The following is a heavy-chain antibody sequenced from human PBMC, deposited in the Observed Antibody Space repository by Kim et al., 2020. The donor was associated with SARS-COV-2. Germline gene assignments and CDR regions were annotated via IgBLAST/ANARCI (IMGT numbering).Heavy chain of an antibody. D-gene: IGHD1-26*01. J-gene: IGHJ3*02. CDR3: ARVRRWEHSAFDI. V-gene: IGHV1-2*02. CDR2: INPNSGGT. CDR1: GYTFTGYY. Sequence: ASVKVSCKASGYTFTGYYMHWVRQAPGQGLEWMGWINPNSGGTNYAQKFQGRVTMTRDTSISTAYMELSRLRSDDTAVYYCARVRRWEHSAFDIWGQGTMVTVSS.